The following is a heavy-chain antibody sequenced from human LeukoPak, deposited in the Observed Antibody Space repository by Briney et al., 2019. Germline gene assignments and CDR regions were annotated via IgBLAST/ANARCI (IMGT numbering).Heavy chain of an antibody. V-gene: IGHV4-34*01. Sequence: SETLSLTCAVYGGSFSGYYWSWIRQPPGKGLEWIGEINHSGSTNYNPSLKSRVTISVDTSKNQFSLKLSSVTAADTAVYYCARGQMGSLDNWGQGTLVTVSS. CDR3: ARGQMGSLDN. CDR1: GGSFSGYY. CDR2: INHSGST. J-gene: IGHJ4*02. D-gene: IGHD3-16*02.